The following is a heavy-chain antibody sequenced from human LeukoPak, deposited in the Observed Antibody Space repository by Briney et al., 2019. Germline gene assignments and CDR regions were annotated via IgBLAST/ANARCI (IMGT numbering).Heavy chain of an antibody. V-gene: IGHV1-69*13. CDR2: IIPIFGTA. D-gene: IGHD3-3*01. J-gene: IGHJ4*02. Sequence: ASVNVSCKASGGTFSSYAISWVRQAPGQGLEWMGGIIPIFGTANYAQKFQGRVTITADESTSTAYMELSSLRSEDTAVYYCARDPTHYDFWSGETQAPVDYWGQGTLVTVSS. CDR3: ARDPTHYDFWSGETQAPVDY. CDR1: GGTFSSYA.